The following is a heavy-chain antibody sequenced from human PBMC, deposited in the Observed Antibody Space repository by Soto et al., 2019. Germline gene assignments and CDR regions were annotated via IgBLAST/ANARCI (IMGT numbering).Heavy chain of an antibody. CDR1: GFTFRWFG. D-gene: IGHD3-10*01. V-gene: IGHV3-30*18. J-gene: IGHJ4*02. CDR3: AKGEVRGIIPSYFDY. CDR2: ISNDGSNE. Sequence: PGGSLRLSCAGSGFTFRWFGMNWVRQAPGKGLEWVARISNDGSNEYYVDSVKGRFTISRDNSKNPLYLQMDSLRAEDTAVYYCAKGEVRGIIPSYFDYWGLGTLVTVSS.